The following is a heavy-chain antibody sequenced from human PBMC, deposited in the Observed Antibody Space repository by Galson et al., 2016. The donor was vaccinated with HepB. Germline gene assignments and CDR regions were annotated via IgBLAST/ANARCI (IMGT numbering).Heavy chain of an antibody. CDR1: GDSFTSYA. J-gene: IGHJ5*02. V-gene: IGHV1-18*01. CDR3: ANRYSYDYDNYFDP. CDR2: ISAYNDNT. Sequence: SVKVSCKASGDSFTSYAISWVRQAPGQGLEWMGWISAYNDNTNYAQKFQGRVTMTTDTSTRTVYLELRSLRSDDTAVYYCANRYSYDYDNYFDPWGQGTLVTVSS. D-gene: IGHD5-18*01.